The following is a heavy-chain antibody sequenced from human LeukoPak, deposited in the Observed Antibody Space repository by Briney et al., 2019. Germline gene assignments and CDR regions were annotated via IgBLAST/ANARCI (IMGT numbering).Heavy chain of an antibody. CDR2: INPNSGGT. V-gene: IGHV1-2*02. CDR1: GYTFTGYY. CDR3: ARDTRTTVVTAHSDAFDI. Sequence: ASVKVSCKASGYTFTGYYMHWVRQAPGQGLEWMGWINPNSGGTNYAQKFQGRVTMTRDTSISTAYMELSRLRSDDTAVYYCARDTRTTVVTAHSDAFDIWGQGTMVTVSS. D-gene: IGHD2-21*02. J-gene: IGHJ3*02.